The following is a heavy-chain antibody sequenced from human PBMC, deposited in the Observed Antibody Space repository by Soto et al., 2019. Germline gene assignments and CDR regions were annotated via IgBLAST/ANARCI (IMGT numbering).Heavy chain of an antibody. CDR2: ISGSGGST. J-gene: IGHJ6*02. CDR3: AKHTAMVPYYGMDV. Sequence: GGSLRLSCAASGFTFSSYAMSWVRQAPGKGLEWVSAISGSGGSTYYADSVKGRFTISRDNSKNTLYLQMNSLRAEDTAVYYCAKHTAMVPYYGMDVWGQGTTVTVSS. D-gene: IGHD5-18*01. V-gene: IGHV3-23*01. CDR1: GFTFSSYA.